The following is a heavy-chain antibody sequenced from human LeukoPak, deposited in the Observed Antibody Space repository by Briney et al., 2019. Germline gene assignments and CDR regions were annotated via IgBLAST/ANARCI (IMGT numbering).Heavy chain of an antibody. V-gene: IGHV1-18*01. D-gene: IGHD6-19*01. CDR3: ARGRLKRVPFTKVAGALDY. CDR1: GYTFTSYG. CDR2: ISAYNGNT. Sequence: ASVKVSCKASGYTFTSYGISWVRQAPGQGLEWMGWISAYNGNTNYAQKLQGRVIMTADTSTTTAHMELRSLRSDDTAVYYCARGRLKRVPFTKVAGALDYWGQGTRVTVSS. J-gene: IGHJ4*02.